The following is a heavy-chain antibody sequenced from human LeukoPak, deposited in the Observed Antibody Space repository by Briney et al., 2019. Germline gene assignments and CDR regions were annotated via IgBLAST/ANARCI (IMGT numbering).Heavy chain of an antibody. CDR3: AKDLTTVTTMWLKPGFDH. J-gene: IGHJ4*02. CDR1: GFTFSSYG. D-gene: IGHD4-17*01. Sequence: PGGSLRLSCAASGFTFSSYGMHWVRQAPGKGLEWVAVISYDGSNKYYADSVKGRFTISRDNSKNTLYLQMNSLRAEDTAVYYCAKDLTTVTTMWLKPGFDHWGQGTLVTVSS. CDR2: ISYDGSNK. V-gene: IGHV3-30*18.